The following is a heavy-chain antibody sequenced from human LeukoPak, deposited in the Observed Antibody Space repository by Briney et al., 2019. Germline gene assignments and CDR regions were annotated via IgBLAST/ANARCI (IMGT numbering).Heavy chain of an antibody. CDR1: GYTFTSYD. CDR2: MNPSSGNT. D-gene: IGHD3-22*01. Sequence: ASVKVSCKASGYTFTSYDIHWVRQSTGQGLAWMGWMNPSSGNTGYAQKFQGRVTMTRNTSISTAYMELSSLRSEDTAVYYCARGYYYYDSSGYYYVFDYWGQGTLVTVSS. CDR3: ARGYYYYDSSGYYYVFDY. V-gene: IGHV1-8*01. J-gene: IGHJ4*02.